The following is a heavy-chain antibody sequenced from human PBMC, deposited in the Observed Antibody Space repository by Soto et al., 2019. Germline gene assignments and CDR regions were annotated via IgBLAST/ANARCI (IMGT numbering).Heavy chain of an antibody. D-gene: IGHD3-22*01. Sequence: QVQLQESGPGLVKPSQTLSLTCTVSGGSISSGDYYWSWIRQPPGKGLEWIGYIYYSGNTYYNPSLKSRVTISVVTSKNQFSLKLSSVTAADTAVYYCARVLGDDSSGDYYYYGMDVWGQGTTVTVSS. CDR2: IYYSGNT. J-gene: IGHJ6*02. CDR1: GGSISSGDYY. CDR3: ARVLGDDSSGDYYYYGMDV. V-gene: IGHV4-30-4*01.